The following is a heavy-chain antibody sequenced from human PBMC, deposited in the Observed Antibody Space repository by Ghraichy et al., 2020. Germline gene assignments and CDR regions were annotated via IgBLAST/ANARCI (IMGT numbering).Heavy chain of an antibody. J-gene: IGHJ4*02. CDR3: AKARAYYYDSSGNNQGVYYFDY. D-gene: IGHD3-22*01. CDR1: GFTFSSYA. CDR2: ISGSGGST. V-gene: IGHV3-23*01. Sequence: SCAASGFTFSSYAMSWVRQAPGKGLEWVSGISGSGGSTFYADSVKGRFTISRDNSKNTLYLQMNSLRAEDTAVYYCAKARAYYYDSSGNNQGVYYFDYWGQGTLVTVSS.